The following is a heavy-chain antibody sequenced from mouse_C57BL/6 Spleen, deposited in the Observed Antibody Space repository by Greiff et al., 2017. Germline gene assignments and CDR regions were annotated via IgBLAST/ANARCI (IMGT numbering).Heavy chain of an antibody. CDR1: GYTFTGYW. CDR2: ILPGSGST. CDR3: ARRWGTLVAHYYSMDY. V-gene: IGHV1-9*01. Sequence: VQGVESGAELMKPGASVKLSCKATGYTFTGYWIEWVKQRPGHGLEWIGEILPGSGSTNYNEKFKGKATFTADTSSNTAYMQLSSLTTEDSAIYYGARRWGTLVAHYYSMDYWGQGTSVTVAS. D-gene: IGHD1-1*01. J-gene: IGHJ4*01.